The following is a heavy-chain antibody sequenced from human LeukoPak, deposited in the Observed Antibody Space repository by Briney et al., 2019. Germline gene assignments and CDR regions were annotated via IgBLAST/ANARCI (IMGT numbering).Heavy chain of an antibody. D-gene: IGHD3-10*01. Sequence: GGTLRLSCAASGFTFSGYAMNWVRKAPGKGQEWVSVMRSSGDSAYYADFVKGRFAISRDNSKNTLYLQMNSLRAEDTAVYYCAKGYYASGSSLSAFDSWGQGTLVTVSS. CDR2: MRSSGDSA. J-gene: IGHJ4*02. CDR3: AKGYYASGSSLSAFDS. CDR1: GFTFSGYA. V-gene: IGHV3-23*01.